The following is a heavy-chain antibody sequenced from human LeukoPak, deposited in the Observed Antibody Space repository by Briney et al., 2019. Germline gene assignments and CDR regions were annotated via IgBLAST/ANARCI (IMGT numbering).Heavy chain of an antibody. CDR1: GYSISSGYY. Sequence: SETLSLTCTVSGYSISSGYYWGWIRQSPRKGLEWIGNIYYSGSTYYNPSLKSRVTISVDTSKNQFSLKLSSVTATDTAVYYCARRLGRIDFWNGIYPFWFDPWGHGTLVTVSS. D-gene: IGHD3-3*01. V-gene: IGHV4-38-2*02. CDR3: ARRLGRIDFWNGIYPFWFDP. J-gene: IGHJ5*02. CDR2: IYYSGST.